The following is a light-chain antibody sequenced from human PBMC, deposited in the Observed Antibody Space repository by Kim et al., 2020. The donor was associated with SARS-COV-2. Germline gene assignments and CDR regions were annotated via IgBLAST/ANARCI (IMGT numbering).Light chain of an antibody. Sequence: EIVLTQSPAPLSLSPGERATLSCRASQSVSSFLAWYQQKPGQAPRLLIYDASNRATGIPARFSGSGSGTDFTLAISSLESEDFAVYYCQQRSNWPPYTFGQRTKLEI. V-gene: IGKV3-11*01. CDR2: DAS. J-gene: IGKJ2*01. CDR1: QSVSSF. CDR3: QQRSNWPPYT.